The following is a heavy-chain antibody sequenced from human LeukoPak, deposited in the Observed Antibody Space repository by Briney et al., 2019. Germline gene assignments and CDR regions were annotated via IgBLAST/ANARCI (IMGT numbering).Heavy chain of an antibody. CDR1: GVTFSSYA. V-gene: IGHV3-30*02. CDR3: AKDVPAAYFDY. Sequence: PGGSLRLSCAASGVTFSSYAMSWVRQAPGKGLEWVAFIRSDGGIKYYADSVKGRFTISRDNSKNTLYLQVNSLRAEDTAVYFCAKDVPAAYFDYWGQGTLVTVSS. D-gene: IGHD2-2*01. J-gene: IGHJ4*02. CDR2: IRSDGGIK.